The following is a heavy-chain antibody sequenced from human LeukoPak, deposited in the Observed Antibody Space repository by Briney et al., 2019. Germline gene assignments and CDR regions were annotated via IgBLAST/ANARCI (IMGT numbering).Heavy chain of an antibody. Sequence: SETLSLTCTVSVGSLTSYYGRWIRQPPGKGLEWIEYIYYSGTTNYNPSIKRRVTILVDTSVNQNALKVSTGTAADTAVYCCAGELGSGGGFDPWGQGTLVTVSS. CDR3: AGELGSGGGFDP. D-gene: IGHD2-2*03. CDR1: VGSLTSYY. J-gene: IGHJ5*02. CDR2: IYYSGTT. V-gene: IGHV4-59*01.